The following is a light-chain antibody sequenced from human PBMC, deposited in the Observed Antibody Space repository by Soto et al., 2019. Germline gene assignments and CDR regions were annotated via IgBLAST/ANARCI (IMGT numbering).Light chain of an antibody. CDR2: GNS. Sequence: QSVLTQPPSVSGAPGQRVTISCTGSSSNIGAGYDVHWYQQLPGTAPKLLIYGNSNRPSGVPDRFSGSKSGTSASLAITGLQAEDEADYYCQSYDSSLSAPFVFGTGTKLT. CDR3: QSYDSSLSAPFV. J-gene: IGLJ1*01. CDR1: SSNIGAGYD. V-gene: IGLV1-40*01.